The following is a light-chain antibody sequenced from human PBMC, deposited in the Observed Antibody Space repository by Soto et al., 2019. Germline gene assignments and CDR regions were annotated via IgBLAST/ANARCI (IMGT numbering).Light chain of an antibody. V-gene: IGKV1-39*01. CDR2: AAS. Sequence: DIQVTQSPSSLSASVGDSVTLSCQTSQRVDNYIHWYQHQSGKPPKLLIYAASTLQDGVPSRFSGGGSGTAFSLIITGLQPGDSATYYCQQTYTSVATFGQGNKV. CDR1: QRVDNY. J-gene: IGKJ1*01. CDR3: QQTYTSVAT.